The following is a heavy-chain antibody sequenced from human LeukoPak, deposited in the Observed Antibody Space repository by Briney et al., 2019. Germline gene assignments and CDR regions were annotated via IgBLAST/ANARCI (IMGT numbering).Heavy chain of an antibody. CDR3: ARDGFPGGAARRSGYYYYMDV. J-gene: IGHJ6*03. D-gene: IGHD3-10*01. CDR2: IIPIFGTA. CDR1: GGTFSSYA. V-gene: IGHV1-69*06. Sequence: GASVKVSCKASGGTFSSYAISWVRQAPGQGLEWMGGIIPIFGTANYAQKFQGRVTITADKSTSTAYMELSSLRSEDTAVYYCARDGFPGGAARRSGYYYYMDVWGKGTTVTVSS.